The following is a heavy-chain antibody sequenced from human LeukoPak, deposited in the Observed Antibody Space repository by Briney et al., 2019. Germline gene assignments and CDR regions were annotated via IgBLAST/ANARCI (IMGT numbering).Heavy chain of an antibody. CDR3: ARAFGGTRAFDI. V-gene: IGHV3-21*01. D-gene: IGHD1-1*01. J-gene: IGHJ3*02. Sequence: GGSLRLSCAASGFTFSSYSMNWVRHAPGKGLEWVSSISSSSSYIYYADSVNGRFTISRENAKNSLYLQTNTLRAEQKAVYYCARAFGGTRAFDIWGQGTMVTVSS. CDR2: ISSSSSYI. CDR1: GFTFSSYS.